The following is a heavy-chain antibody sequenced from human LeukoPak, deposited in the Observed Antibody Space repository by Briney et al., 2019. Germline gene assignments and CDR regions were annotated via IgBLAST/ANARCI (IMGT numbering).Heavy chain of an antibody. D-gene: IGHD6-13*01. CDR3: SRGGAPAGYAYDI. CDR2: IGTAGDT. V-gene: IGHV3-13*01. CDR1: GFTFSNFD. Sequence: GGSLRLSCATSGFTFSNFDLHWVHQATGEGLEWVSAIGTAGDTYYPDSVKGRFTISRDNAKNSFYLQMNNLRAGDTAVYYCSRGGAPAGYAYDIWGHGTVVTVSS. J-gene: IGHJ3*02.